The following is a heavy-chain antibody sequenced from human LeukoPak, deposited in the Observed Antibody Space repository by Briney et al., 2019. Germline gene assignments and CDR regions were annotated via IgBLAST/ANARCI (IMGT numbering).Heavy chain of an antibody. CDR3: AKVYDSSGYYLDYYYYGMDV. CDR1: GFTFSSYG. Sequence: PGGSLRLSCAASGFTFSSYGMHWVRQAPGKGLEWVAVISYDGSNKHYADSVKGRFTISRDNSKNTLYLQMNSLRAEDTAVYYCAKVYDSSGYYLDYYYYGMDVWGQGTTVTVSS. V-gene: IGHV3-30*18. J-gene: IGHJ6*02. CDR2: ISYDGSNK. D-gene: IGHD3-22*01.